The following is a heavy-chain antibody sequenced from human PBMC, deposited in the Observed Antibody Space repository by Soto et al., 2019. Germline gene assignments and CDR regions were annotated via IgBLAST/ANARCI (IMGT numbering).Heavy chain of an antibody. D-gene: IGHD2-15*01. CDR1: SGPISSSNW. V-gene: IGHV4-4*02. J-gene: IGHJ5*02. CDR2: INQSGSP. Sequence: TSETLSLTCAVSSGPISSSNWWTWVRPPPGKGLEWIGEINQSGSPNYNPSLRSRVIISVDKSKSQFFLKLSSVTAADTAIYYCAGLGMVAAHREFDPWGQGTLVTVSS. CDR3: AGLGMVAAHREFDP.